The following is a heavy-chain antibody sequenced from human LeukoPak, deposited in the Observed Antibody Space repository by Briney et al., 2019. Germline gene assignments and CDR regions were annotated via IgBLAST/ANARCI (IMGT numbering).Heavy chain of an antibody. D-gene: IGHD6-19*01. CDR3: ARVRYSSGWYEDY. Sequence: ASETLSLTCTVSGGSVSSGSYYWSWIRQPPGKGLEWIGYIYYSGSTKYTPSLKSRVTISVDTSKNQFSLKLSSVTAADTAVYYCARVRYSSGWYEDYWGQGTLVTVSS. CDR2: IYYSGST. J-gene: IGHJ4*02. CDR1: GGSVSSGSYY. V-gene: IGHV4-61*01.